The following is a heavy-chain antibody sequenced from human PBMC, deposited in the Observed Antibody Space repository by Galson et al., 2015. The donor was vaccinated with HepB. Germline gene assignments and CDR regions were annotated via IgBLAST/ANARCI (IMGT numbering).Heavy chain of an antibody. D-gene: IGHD4-11*01. Sequence: SVKVSCKASGYTFTSYYMHWVRQAPGQGLEWIGIINPSGGSAGFAQKFQGRVTMTRDTSTRTVYMELSSLRSEDTAVYYCASHTTVTYYYYYGMDVWGQGTTVTVSS. J-gene: IGHJ6*02. CDR1: GYTFTSYY. CDR2: INPSGGSA. CDR3: ASHTTVTYYYYYGMDV. V-gene: IGHV1-46*01.